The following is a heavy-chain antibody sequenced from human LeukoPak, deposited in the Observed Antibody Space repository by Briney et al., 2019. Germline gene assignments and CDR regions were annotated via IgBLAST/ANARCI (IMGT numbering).Heavy chain of an antibody. Sequence: GASVKASCKASGYTFPSYDINWVRQATGQGLEWMGWMNPNSGNTGYAQKFQGRVTMTRNTSISTAYMELSSLRSEDTAVYYCARGHGYYDFWSGYYTGGYWGQGTLVTVSS. CDR2: MNPNSGNT. J-gene: IGHJ4*02. V-gene: IGHV1-8*01. CDR1: GYTFPSYD. D-gene: IGHD3-3*01. CDR3: ARGHGYYDFWSGYYTGGY.